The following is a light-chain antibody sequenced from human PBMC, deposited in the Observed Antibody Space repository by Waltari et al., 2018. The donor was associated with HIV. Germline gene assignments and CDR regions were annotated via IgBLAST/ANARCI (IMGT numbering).Light chain of an antibody. V-gene: IGLV3-1*01. CDR1: KLGDKY. CDR2: EDV. CDR3: QAWDSNNVI. Sequence: SYELTQPPSVSVSPGQTAIITCSGDKLGDKYASWYLHRPGQSPLLVIYEDVKRPSGIPERFSGSNSGNTATLTISGTQAMDEADYYCQAWDSNNVIFGGGTKVTVL. J-gene: IGLJ2*01.